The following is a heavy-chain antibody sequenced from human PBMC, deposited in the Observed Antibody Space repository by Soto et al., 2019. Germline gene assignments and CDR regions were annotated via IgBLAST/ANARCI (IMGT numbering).Heavy chain of an antibody. Sequence: QVQLVQSGAEVRQPASSVKVSCKSSGAAFSSYAITWVRQAPGQGLEWMGGIVPTVDTSTYAQKFQGRVTITADKFTNTVYMELSSLRSDDTAVYYCVRVVAIPGYPDNWGQRTLVTVSS. CDR1: GAAFSSYA. CDR2: IVPTVDTS. D-gene: IGHD5-12*01. J-gene: IGHJ4*02. CDR3: VRVVAIPGYPDN. V-gene: IGHV1-69*14.